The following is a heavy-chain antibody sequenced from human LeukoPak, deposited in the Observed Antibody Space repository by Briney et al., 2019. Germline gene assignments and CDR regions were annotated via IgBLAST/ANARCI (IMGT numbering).Heavy chain of an antibody. CDR2: IGSGGTT. V-gene: IGHV3-23*01. D-gene: IGHD3-10*01. CDR1: GFTFRSYG. J-gene: IGHJ4*02. CDR3: ARGFGSGPGN. Sequence: PGGSLRLSCAASGFTFRSYGMSWVRQAPGMGLEWVSAIGSGGTTQYADSVKGRFTISRDNSKNTLYLQMNSLRAEDTAVYYCARGFGSGPGNWGQGTLVTVSS.